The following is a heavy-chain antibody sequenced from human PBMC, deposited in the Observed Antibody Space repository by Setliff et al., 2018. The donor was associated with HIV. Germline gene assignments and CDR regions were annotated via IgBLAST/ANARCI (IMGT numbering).Heavy chain of an antibody. CDR3: ARLSLSLVRGIINSGDRFFDY. CDR1: GGSFSGYY. CDR2: INHSGST. D-gene: IGHD3-10*01. J-gene: IGHJ4*02. V-gene: IGHV4-34*01. Sequence: SETLSLTCAVYGGSFSGYYWSWIRQPPGKGLEWIGEINHSGSTNYNPSLKSRVTMSIDTSKSQFSLKLSSVTAADTAVYYCARLSLSLVRGIINSGDRFFDYWGQGSLVTVSS.